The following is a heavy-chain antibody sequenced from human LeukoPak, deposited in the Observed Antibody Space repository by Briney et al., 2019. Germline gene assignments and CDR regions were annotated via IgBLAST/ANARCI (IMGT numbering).Heavy chain of an antibody. CDR1: GDSITNSNYF. D-gene: IGHD3-16*01. CDR3: ARTRGMRTPFDY. V-gene: IGHV4-39*01. CDR2: VFYNGNT. Sequence: PSETLSLTCTVSGDSITNSNYFWGWIRQPPGQGLEWIGEVFYNGNTHYNPSLKSRVIISTDTSKNQFSLKLSSVTAADTAVYYCARTRGMRTPFDYCGQGTLVTVSS. J-gene: IGHJ4*02.